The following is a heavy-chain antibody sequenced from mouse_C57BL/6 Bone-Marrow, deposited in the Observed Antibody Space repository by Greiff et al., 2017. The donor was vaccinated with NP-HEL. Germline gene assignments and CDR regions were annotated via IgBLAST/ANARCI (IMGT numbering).Heavy chain of an antibody. Sequence: VTLQQSGAELVRPGTSVKVSCKASGYAFTNYLIEWVKQRPGQGLEWIGVINPGSGGTNYNEKFKGKATLTADKSSSTAYMQLSSLTSEDSAVYFCARHYGSSTVFFDVWGTGTTVTVSS. CDR2: INPGSGGT. CDR1: GYAFTNYL. CDR3: ARHYGSSTVFFDV. D-gene: IGHD1-1*01. J-gene: IGHJ1*03. V-gene: IGHV1-54*01.